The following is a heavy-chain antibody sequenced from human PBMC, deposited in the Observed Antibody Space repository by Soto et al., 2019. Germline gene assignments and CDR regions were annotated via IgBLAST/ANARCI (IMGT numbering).Heavy chain of an antibody. J-gene: IGHJ4*02. D-gene: IGHD3-22*01. V-gene: IGHV3-23*01. CDR1: GFTFSSYA. Sequence: GSLRLSCAASGFTFSSYAMSWVRPAPGKGLEWDSAISGSGGSTYYADSVKGRFTISRDNSKNTLYLQMNSLRAEDTAVYYCAKDEDSSGYCDYWGQGTLVTVSS. CDR2: ISGSGGST. CDR3: AKDEDSSGYCDY.